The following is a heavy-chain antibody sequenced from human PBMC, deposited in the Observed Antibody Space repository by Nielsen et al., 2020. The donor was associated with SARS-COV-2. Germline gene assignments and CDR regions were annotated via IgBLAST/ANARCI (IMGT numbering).Heavy chain of an antibody. CDR1: GFSFGTYW. J-gene: IGHJ4*02. Sequence: GESLKISCAASGFSFGTYWMSWVRQAPGKGLEWVANIKQDGSERYYVDSVKGRFTISRDNAKNSLYLQLNSLRAEDTAVYYCARAVAEWDYWGQGTLVTVSS. V-gene: IGHV3-7*03. CDR2: IKQDGSER. D-gene: IGHD6-19*01. CDR3: ARAVAEWDY.